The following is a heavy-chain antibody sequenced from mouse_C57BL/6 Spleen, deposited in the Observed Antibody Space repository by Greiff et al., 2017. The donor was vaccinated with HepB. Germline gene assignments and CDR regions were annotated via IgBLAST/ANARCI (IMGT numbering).Heavy chain of an antibody. CDR2: IYPGGGYT. CDR3: ARRGIYDGYYGY. V-gene: IGHV1-63*01. D-gene: IGHD2-3*01. J-gene: IGHJ2*01. CDR1: GYTFTNYW. Sequence: VQLQESGAELVRPGTSVKMSCKASGYTFTNYWIGWAKQRPGHGLEWIGDIYPGGGYTNYNEKFKGKATLTADKSSSTAYMQFSSLTSEDSAIYYCARRGIYDGYYGYWGQGTTLTVSS.